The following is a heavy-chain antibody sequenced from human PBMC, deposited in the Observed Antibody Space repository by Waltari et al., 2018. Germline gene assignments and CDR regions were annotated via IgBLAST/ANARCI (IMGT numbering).Heavy chain of an antibody. J-gene: IGHJ4*02. CDR2: IYHSGST. D-gene: IGHD3-10*01. CDR1: GSSVTSGYY. V-gene: IGHV4-38-2*01. CDR3: ARHEGYYGSGAYFDY. Sequence: QLQLQESGPGLAQPAETLSLTCPVAGSSVTSGYYWGWSRTPPGKGLEWVGSIYHSGSTYYNPSLNSRVTISVDTSKNQFSLKLSSVTAADTAVYYCARHEGYYGSGAYFDYWGQGTLVTVSS.